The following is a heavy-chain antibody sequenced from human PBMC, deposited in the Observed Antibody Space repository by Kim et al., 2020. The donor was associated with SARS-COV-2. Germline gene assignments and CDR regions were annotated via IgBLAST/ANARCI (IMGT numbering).Heavy chain of an antibody. D-gene: IGHD2-15*01. V-gene: IGHV3-9*01. CDR2: ISWNSGSI. J-gene: IGHJ4*02. CDR1: GFTFGDYA. Sequence: GGSLRLSCAASGFTFGDYAMHWVRQAPGKGLEWVSCISWNSGSICYADSVKGRFTISRDNAKNSLYLQMNSLRAEDTALYYCASTYCSGGSCPDGLFYYWGQGALGTVSP. CDR3: ASTYCSGGSCPDGLFYY.